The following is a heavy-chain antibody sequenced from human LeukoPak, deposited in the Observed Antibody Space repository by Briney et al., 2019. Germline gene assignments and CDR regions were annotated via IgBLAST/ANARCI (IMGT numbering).Heavy chain of an antibody. J-gene: IGHJ4*02. V-gene: IGHV1-24*01. CDR3: ARRPISNWGIEWLFDY. CDR2: FDPEDGET. CDR1: GYTLTELS. D-gene: IGHD7-27*01. Sequence: ASVKVSCKVSGYTLTELSMHWVRQAPGKGLEWMGGFDPEDGETIYAQKFQGRVTITADESTSTAYMELSSLRSEDTAVYYCARRPISNWGIEWLFDYWGQGTLVTVSS.